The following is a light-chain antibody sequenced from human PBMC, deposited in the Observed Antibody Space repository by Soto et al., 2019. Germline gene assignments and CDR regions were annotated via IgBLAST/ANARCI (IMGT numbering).Light chain of an antibody. CDR2: DVS. Sequence: DIQMTQSPSTLSASVGDRVTITCRASQSISSWLAWYQQKPGKAPKLLIYDVSNLESGVPSRFSGSGSGTEFTLTISSLQPEDVATYYCQQYNTFWTFGQGTKVDIK. J-gene: IGKJ1*01. CDR3: QQYNTFWT. CDR1: QSISSW. V-gene: IGKV1-5*01.